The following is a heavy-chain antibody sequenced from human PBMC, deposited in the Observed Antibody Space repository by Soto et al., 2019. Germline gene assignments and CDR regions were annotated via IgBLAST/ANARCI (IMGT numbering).Heavy chain of an antibody. CDR2: IDWDDDK. Sequence: GLTLVNPTQTLTLTCTFSGFSLSTSGMRVSWIRQPPGKALEWLARIDWDDDKFYSTSLMTRLTISKDTSKNQVVLTMTNMDPVDTATYYCARLYSSGWYDYWGQGTLVTVSS. J-gene: IGHJ4*02. CDR1: GFSLSTSGMR. CDR3: ARLYSSGWYDY. V-gene: IGHV2-70*04. D-gene: IGHD6-19*01.